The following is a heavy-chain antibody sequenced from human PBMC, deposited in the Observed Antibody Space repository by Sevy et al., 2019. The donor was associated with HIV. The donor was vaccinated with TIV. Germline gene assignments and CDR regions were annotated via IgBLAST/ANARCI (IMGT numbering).Heavy chain of an antibody. D-gene: IGHD3-10*01. J-gene: IGHJ5*02. CDR2: ISTNGNSA. CDR3: LKEQENNYYYGSGTYFDP. V-gene: IGHV3-64D*06. CDR1: GFTFSSYA. Sequence: GGSLRLSCSASGFTFSSYALYWVRQAPGKKMEYVSVISTNGNSAYYADSVKGRFTISRDNSKNTLYLQMRSLRPEDTAMYYCLKEQENNYYYGSGTYFDPWGQGTLVTVSS.